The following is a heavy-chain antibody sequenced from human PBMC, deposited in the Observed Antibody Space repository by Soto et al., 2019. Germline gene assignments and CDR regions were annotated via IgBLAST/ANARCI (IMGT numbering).Heavy chain of an antibody. V-gene: IGHV4-4*07. D-gene: IGHD4-17*01. J-gene: IGHJ5*02. Sequence: SAIRSLTCSVSGGSISKFYWSWIRKTAGKGLEWMGRVYATGTSDYNPSLRSRIAMSVDISKKTFSLRLRSVTAADTGVYYCVRDGSKTLRDCFDPWGQGILVT. CDR1: GGSISKFY. CDR3: VRDGSKTLRDCFDP. CDR2: VYATGTS.